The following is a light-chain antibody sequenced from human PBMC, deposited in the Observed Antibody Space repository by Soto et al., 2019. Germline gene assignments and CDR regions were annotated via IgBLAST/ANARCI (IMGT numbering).Light chain of an antibody. CDR3: QQNYTTPVYT. V-gene: IGKV1-39*01. CDR2: AAS. Sequence: DIQMTQSPSSLSASVGDRVTITCRASQNIIFYLNWYQLKPGKAPKLLIYAASNLQSGVPSRFSGSGCVTEFTLTISSLQPEDFATYFCQQNYTTPVYTFGQGTKLEIK. J-gene: IGKJ2*01. CDR1: QNIIFY.